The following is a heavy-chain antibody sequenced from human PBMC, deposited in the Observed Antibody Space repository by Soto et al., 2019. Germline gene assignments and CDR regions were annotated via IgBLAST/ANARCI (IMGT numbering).Heavy chain of an antibody. CDR1: GYTFTGYY. V-gene: IGHV1-2*04. CDR2: INPNSGGT. D-gene: IGHD6-6*01. Sequence: ASVKVSCKASGYTFTGYYMHWVRQAPGQGLEWMGWINPNSGGTNYAQKFQGWVTMTRDTSISTAYMELSRLRSDDTAVYYCARFSNSSSSTFDYWGQGTLVTVSS. J-gene: IGHJ4*02. CDR3: ARFSNSSSSTFDY.